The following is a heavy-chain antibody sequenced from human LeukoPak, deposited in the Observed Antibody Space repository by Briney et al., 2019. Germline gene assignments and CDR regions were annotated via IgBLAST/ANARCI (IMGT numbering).Heavy chain of an antibody. V-gene: IGHV3-23*01. Sequence: GGSLRLSCVASGFTFSSYAMSWVRQAPGKGLEWVSAISGSDGSTYYADSVKGRFTISRDNSKNTLYLQMNSLRAEDTAVYYCARDSFVVLGRYYYYYYGMDVWGQGTTVTVSS. D-gene: IGHD2-21*01. CDR3: ARDSFVVLGRYYYYYYGMDV. J-gene: IGHJ6*02. CDR1: GFTFSSYA. CDR2: ISGSDGST.